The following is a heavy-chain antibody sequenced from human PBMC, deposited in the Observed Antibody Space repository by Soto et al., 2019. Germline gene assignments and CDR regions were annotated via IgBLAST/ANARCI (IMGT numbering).Heavy chain of an antibody. Sequence: GGSLRLSCAASGFTFSSYAMSWVRQAPGKGLEWVSAISGSGGSTYYADSVKGRFTISRDNSKNTLYLQMNSLRAEDTAVYYCAKSLFIVVVPAAVDYWGQGTLVTVSS. CDR1: GFTFSSYA. D-gene: IGHD2-2*01. J-gene: IGHJ4*02. CDR2: ISGSGGST. V-gene: IGHV3-23*01. CDR3: AKSLFIVVVPAAVDY.